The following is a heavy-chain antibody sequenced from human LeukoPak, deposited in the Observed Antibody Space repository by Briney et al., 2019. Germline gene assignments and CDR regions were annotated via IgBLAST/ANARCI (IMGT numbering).Heavy chain of an antibody. J-gene: IGHJ4*02. CDR3: AKDLGDHIVATIFDY. Sequence: PGGSLRLSCAASGFTVSSNYMSWVRQAPGKGLEWVAFIRYDGSNKYYADSVKGRFTISRDNSKNTLYLQMNSLRAEDTAVYYCAKDLGDHIVATIFDYWGQGTLVTVSS. CDR2: IRYDGSNK. V-gene: IGHV3-30*02. D-gene: IGHD5-12*01. CDR1: GFTVSSNY.